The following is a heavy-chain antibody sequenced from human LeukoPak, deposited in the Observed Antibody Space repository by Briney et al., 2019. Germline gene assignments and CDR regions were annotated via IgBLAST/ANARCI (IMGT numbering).Heavy chain of an antibody. J-gene: IGHJ2*01. CDR3: ARDWGIAVAGTSYIDL. D-gene: IGHD6-19*01. Sequence: SETLSLTCTVSGGSISSYYWSWIRQPPGKGLESIGYISYTGSTNYNPSLKGRVTISIDTSKQFSLKLTSVTAADTAVYYCARDWGIAVAGTSYIDLWGRGTLVTVSS. CDR2: ISYTGST. CDR1: GGSISSYY. V-gene: IGHV4-59*01.